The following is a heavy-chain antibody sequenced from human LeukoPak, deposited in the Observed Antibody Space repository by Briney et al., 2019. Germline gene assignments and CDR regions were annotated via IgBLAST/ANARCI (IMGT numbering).Heavy chain of an antibody. CDR1: GGSISSSSYY. D-gene: IGHD2-2*01. CDR3: ARQIVVVPAVPVKVDP. Sequence: PSETLSLTCTVSGGSISSSSYYWGWIRQPPGKGLEWIGSIYYSGSTYYNPSLKSRVTISVDTSKNQFSLKLSSVTAADTAVYYCARQIVVVPAVPVKVDPWGQGTLVTVSS. J-gene: IGHJ5*02. CDR2: IYYSGST. V-gene: IGHV4-39*01.